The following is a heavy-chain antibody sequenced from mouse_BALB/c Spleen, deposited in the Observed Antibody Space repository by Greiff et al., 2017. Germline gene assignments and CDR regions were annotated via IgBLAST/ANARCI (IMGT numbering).Heavy chain of an antibody. CDR2: IWAGGST. V-gene: IGHV2-9*02. J-gene: IGHJ4*01. Sequence: VQLMESGPGLVAPSQSLSISCTVSGFSLTSYGVHWVRQPPGKGLEWLGVIWAGGSTNYNSALMSRLSISTDNSQSQVFLKMNSLQANDTAIYYCARKEGDYWGQGTSVTVSS. CDR3: ARKEGDY. CDR1: GFSLTSYG.